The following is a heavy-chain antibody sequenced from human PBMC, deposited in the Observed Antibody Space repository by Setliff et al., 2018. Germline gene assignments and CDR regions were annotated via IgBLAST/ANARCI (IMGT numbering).Heavy chain of an antibody. V-gene: IGHV1-8*02. CDR1: GYTFTSYD. Sequence: ASVKVSCKASGYTFTSYDINWVRQATGQGLEWMGWMNPNSGNTGYALKFQGRVTMTRNTSISTAYMELSSLRSEDTAVYYCARRVGSVGIQLPDYWGQGTLVTVSS. D-gene: IGHD5-18*01. CDR2: MNPNSGNT. J-gene: IGHJ4*02. CDR3: ARRVGSVGIQLPDY.